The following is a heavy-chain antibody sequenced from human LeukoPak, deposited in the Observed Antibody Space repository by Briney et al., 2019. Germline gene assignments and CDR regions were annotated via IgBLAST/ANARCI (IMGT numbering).Heavy chain of an antibody. CDR1: GFTFSSYG. CDR3: ARDVEYGWVDY. D-gene: IGHD3-16*01. V-gene: IGHV3-33*01. J-gene: IGHJ4*02. Sequence: GGSLRLSCAASGFTFSSYGIHWVRQAPGKGLEWVAVIWYDGSNKYYADSVKGRFTISRDNSKNTLYLQMNSLRAEDTAVYYCARDVEYGWVDYWGPGTLVTVSS. CDR2: IWYDGSNK.